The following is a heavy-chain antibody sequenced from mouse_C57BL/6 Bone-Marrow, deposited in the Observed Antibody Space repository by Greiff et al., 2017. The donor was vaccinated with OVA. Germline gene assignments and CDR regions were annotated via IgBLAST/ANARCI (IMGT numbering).Heavy chain of an antibody. J-gene: IGHJ3*01. CDR3: ARSRGLRRGFAY. Sequence: VHLQPPWPELVKPGASVKLSCKASGYTFTSYWMHWVKQRPGQGLEWIGMIHPNSGSTNYNEQFKSKATLTVDKSSSTAYMQLSRLTSEDSAVYYGARSRGLRRGFAYWGQGTLVTVSA. V-gene: IGHV1-64*01. CDR2: IHPNSGST. CDR1: GYTFTSYW. D-gene: IGHD2-4*01.